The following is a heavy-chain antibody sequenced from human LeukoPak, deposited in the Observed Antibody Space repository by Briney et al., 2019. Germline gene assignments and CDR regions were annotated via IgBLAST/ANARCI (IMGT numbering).Heavy chain of an antibody. Sequence: PGGSLRLSCVASGFSFSRSWMSWVRQAQGKGLEWVANIKVDGSEKHYLDSVEGRFIISRDNAKNSLHLQMNNLRAEDTAEYYCVRDGPFGSGTFGYWAQGTLVSVSS. CDR3: VRDGPFGSGTFGY. D-gene: IGHD3-10*01. CDR2: IKVDGSEK. J-gene: IGHJ4*02. V-gene: IGHV3-7*01. CDR1: GFSFSRSW.